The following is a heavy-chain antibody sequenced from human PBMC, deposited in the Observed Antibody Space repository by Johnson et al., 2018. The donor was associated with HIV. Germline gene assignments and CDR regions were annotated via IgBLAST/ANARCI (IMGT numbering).Heavy chain of an antibody. V-gene: IGHV3-30*03. CDR3: ARARVIAGAFDI. J-gene: IGHJ3*02. D-gene: IGHD2-21*01. Sequence: QVQLVESGGGVVQPGRSLRLSCAASGFSFSSYGMHWVRQAPGKGLEWVAVISYDGSNKYYADSVKGRFSISRDNAKNSLYLQMNSLRAEDTAVYYCARARVIAGAFDIWGQGTMVTVSS. CDR2: ISYDGSNK. CDR1: GFSFSSYG.